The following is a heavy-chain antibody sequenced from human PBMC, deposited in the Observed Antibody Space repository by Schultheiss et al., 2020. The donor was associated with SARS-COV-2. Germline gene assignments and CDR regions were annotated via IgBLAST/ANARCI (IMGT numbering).Heavy chain of an antibody. CDR1: GFTVSSNY. J-gene: IGHJ4*02. V-gene: IGHV3-66*02. CDR3: ARGMGYYDFWSGFDY. CDR2: IYSGGST. Sequence: GGSLRLSCAASGFTVSSNYMSWVRQAPGKGLEWVSVIYSGGSTYYADSVKGRFTISRDNSKNTLYLQMNSLRAEDTAVYYCARGMGYYDFWSGFDYWGQGTLVTVSS. D-gene: IGHD3-3*01.